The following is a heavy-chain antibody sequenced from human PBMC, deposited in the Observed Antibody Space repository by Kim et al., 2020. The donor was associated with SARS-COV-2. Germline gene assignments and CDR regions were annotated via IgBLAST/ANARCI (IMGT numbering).Heavy chain of an antibody. D-gene: IGHD2-2*01. CDR1: GGSISGYY. CDR2: FFDSGRS. Sequence: SETLSLTCTVSGGSISGYYWSWIRQPPGKGLEWIGSFFDSGRSDYNPSLRSRVTFSVETSKNQFSLKVSSVTAADTAVYYCARSVPAGRLWGPAFGSFD. J-gene: IGHJ4*03. V-gene: IGHV4-59*01. CDR3: ARSVPAGRLWGPAFGSFD.